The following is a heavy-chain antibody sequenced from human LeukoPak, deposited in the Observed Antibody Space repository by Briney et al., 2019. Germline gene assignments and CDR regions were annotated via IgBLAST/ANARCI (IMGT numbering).Heavy chain of an antibody. CDR1: GFTFSSYS. Sequence: GGSLRLSCAASGFTFSSYSMNWVRQAPGKGLEWVSSISSSSSYIYYADSVKVRFTISRDNAKNSLYLQMNSLRAEDTAVYYCARDSPARRFVELSGVDPWGQGTLVTVSS. J-gene: IGHJ5*02. V-gene: IGHV3-21*01. CDR2: ISSSSSYI. D-gene: IGHD3-10*01. CDR3: ARDSPARRFVELSGVDP.